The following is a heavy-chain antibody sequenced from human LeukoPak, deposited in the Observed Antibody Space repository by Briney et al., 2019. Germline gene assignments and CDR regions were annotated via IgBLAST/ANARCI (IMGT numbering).Heavy chain of an antibody. CDR3: AKFLGKHDILTGSPVSGAFDI. D-gene: IGHD3-9*01. CDR1: GFTFSSYA. J-gene: IGHJ3*02. Sequence: GGSLRLSCAASGFTFSSYAMSWVRQAPGKGLEWVSAISGSGGSTYYADSVKGRFTISRDNSKNTLYLQMNSLRAEDTAVYYCAKFLGKHDILTGSPVSGAFDIWGQGTMVTVSS. CDR2: ISGSGGST. V-gene: IGHV3-23*01.